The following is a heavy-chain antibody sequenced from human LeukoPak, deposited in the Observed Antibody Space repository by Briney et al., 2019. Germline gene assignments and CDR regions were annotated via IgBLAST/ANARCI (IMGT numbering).Heavy chain of an antibody. V-gene: IGHV4-59*08. CDR3: ARIPNSSGWYEVSRYFDY. CDR1: GGSISSYY. J-gene: IGHJ4*02. Sequence: PSETLSLTCTVSGGSISSYYWSWIRQPPGKGLEWIGYIYYSGSTNYNPSLKSRVTISVDTSKNQFSLKLSSVTAADTAVYYCARIPNSSGWYEVSRYFDYWGQGTLVTVSS. D-gene: IGHD6-19*01. CDR2: IYYSGST.